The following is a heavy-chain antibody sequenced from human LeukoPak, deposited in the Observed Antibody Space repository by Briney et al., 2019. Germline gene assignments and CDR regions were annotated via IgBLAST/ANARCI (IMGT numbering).Heavy chain of an antibody. CDR2: IIPIFGTA. V-gene: IGHV1-69*13. CDR1: GGTFSSYA. D-gene: IGHD1-1*01. J-gene: IGHJ6*02. Sequence: GASVKVSCKASGGTFSSYAISWVRQATGQGLEWMGGIIPIFGTANYAQKFQGRVTITADESTSTAYMELSSLRSEDTAVYYCARDGLGYLGAPNWKGFYYYYGMDVWGQGTTVTVSS. CDR3: ARDGLGYLGAPNWKGFYYYYGMDV.